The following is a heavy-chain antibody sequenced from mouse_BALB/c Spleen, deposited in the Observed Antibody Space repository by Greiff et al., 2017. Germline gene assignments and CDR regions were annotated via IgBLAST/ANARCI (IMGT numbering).Heavy chain of an antibody. D-gene: IGHD2-9*01. CDR3: ARHEPTMVTPLDS. CDR2: INRNGGST. J-gene: IGHJ2*01. Sequence: EVKLMEPGGGLGKLGGSLKRSGAASGFTSSSYYMSGVRQTLEKRLELVAAINRNGGSTYYPDTVKGRFTISRDNAKNTLYLQTSSLKSEDTALYYCARHEPTMVTPLDSWGDGAPLTVSS. V-gene: IGHV5-6-2*01. CDR1: GFTSSSYY.